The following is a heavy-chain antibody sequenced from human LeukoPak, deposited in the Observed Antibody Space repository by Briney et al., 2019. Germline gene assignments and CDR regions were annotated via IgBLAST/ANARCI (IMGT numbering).Heavy chain of an antibody. V-gene: IGHV4-59*01. J-gene: IGHJ4*02. CDR3: ARDVLEGGFDY. CDR1: GGSISSYY. D-gene: IGHD3-16*01. CDR2: IYYSGST. Sequence: PSETLSLTCTVSGGSISSYYWSWIRQPPGKGLEWIGYIYYSGSTNYNPSLKSRVTISVDTSKNQFSLKLSSVTAADTAVYYCARDVLEGGFDYWGQGTLVTVSS.